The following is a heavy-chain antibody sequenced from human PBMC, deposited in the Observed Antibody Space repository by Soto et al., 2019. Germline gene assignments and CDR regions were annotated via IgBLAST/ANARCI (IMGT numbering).Heavy chain of an antibody. D-gene: IGHD3-22*01. CDR2: IGLSGRGSA. CDR1: GFTFNSYV. V-gene: IGHV3-23*01. Sequence: GGALRVSCAASGFTFNSYVITWVRQAPGEELEWVSSIGLSGRGSAYYADSVKGQLTISRDNSENTLFLQMNDLRDEDTALYYCARGRYLDSSDYWVANLPFDHWGLGTMVTGSS. CDR3: ARGRYLDSSDYWVANLPFDH. J-gene: IGHJ4*02.